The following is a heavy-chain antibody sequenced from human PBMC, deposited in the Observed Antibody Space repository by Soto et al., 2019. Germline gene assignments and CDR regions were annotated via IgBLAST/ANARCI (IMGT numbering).Heavy chain of an antibody. J-gene: IGHJ6*02. V-gene: IGHV4-31*03. CDR2: IYYSGST. CDR1: GGSISSGGYY. D-gene: IGHD2-15*01. CDR3: ARADCSGGSCYSTPGLYYYYGMDV. Sequence: SETLSLTCTASGGSISSGGYYWSWIRQHPGKGLEWIGYIYYSGSTYYNPSLKSRVTISVDTSKNQFSLKLSSVTAADTAVYYCARADCSGGSCYSTPGLYYYYGMDVWGQGTTVTVSS.